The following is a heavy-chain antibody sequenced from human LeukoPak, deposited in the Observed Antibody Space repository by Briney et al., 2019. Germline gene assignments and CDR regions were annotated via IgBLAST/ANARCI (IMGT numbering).Heavy chain of an antibody. Sequence: GESLKISFKGSGYSFTSYWISWVRQMPGKGLGWMGRIDPSDSYTNYSPSFQGHVTISADKSISTAYLQWSSLKASDTAMYYCASEIAAAGKGFDYWGQGTLVTVSS. J-gene: IGHJ4*02. CDR2: IDPSDSYT. D-gene: IGHD6-13*01. CDR1: GYSFTSYW. V-gene: IGHV5-10-1*01. CDR3: ASEIAAAGKGFDY.